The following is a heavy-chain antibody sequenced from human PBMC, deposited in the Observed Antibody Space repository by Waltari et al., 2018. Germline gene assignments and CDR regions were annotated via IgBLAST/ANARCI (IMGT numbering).Heavy chain of an antibody. CDR3: ARQRKWGIAVTYAFDI. D-gene: IGHD6-19*01. J-gene: IGHJ3*02. Sequence: QVQLQQWGAGLLKPSETLSLTCAVYGGSFSGYYWSWIRQPPGKGLEWIGEINTSGSTNYNPSLKSRVTISVDTSKNQFSLKLSSVTAADTAVYYCARQRKWGIAVTYAFDIWGQGTMVTVSS. V-gene: IGHV4-34*01. CDR2: INTSGST. CDR1: GGSFSGYY.